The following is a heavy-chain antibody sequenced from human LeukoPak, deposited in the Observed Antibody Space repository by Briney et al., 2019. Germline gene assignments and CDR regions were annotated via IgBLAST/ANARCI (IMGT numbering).Heavy chain of an antibody. J-gene: IGHJ4*02. D-gene: IGHD1-26*01. CDR3: AKEEWELGVIDY. CDR1: GFTFSSYD. Sequence: GGSLRLSCAASGFTFSSYDMHWVRQAPGKGLEWVAFIRYDGSNKYYADSVKGRFTISRDNSKNTLYLQMNSLRAEDTAVYFCAKEEWELGVIDYWGQGTLVTVSS. CDR2: IRYDGSNK. V-gene: IGHV3-30*02.